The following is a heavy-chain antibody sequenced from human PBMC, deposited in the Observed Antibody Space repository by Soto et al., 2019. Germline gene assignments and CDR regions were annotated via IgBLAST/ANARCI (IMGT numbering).Heavy chain of an antibody. J-gene: IGHJ6*02. Sequence: QVQVVESGGGVVQPGRSLRLSCAASGFTFSSFGMHWVRQAPGKGLEWVSLIWYDGSKKSYGDSVKGRFTISRDNSRNTVYLQMNSLRADDTAVYYCARDASYYSLWSGYYPSRNGMDVWGQGTRSPSP. CDR2: IWYDGSKK. V-gene: IGHV3-33*01. CDR1: GFTFSSFG. D-gene: IGHD3-3*01. CDR3: ARDASYYSLWSGYYPSRNGMDV.